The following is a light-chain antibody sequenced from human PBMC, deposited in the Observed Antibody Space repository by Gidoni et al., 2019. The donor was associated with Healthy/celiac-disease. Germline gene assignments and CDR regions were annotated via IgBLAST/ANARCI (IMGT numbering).Light chain of an antibody. J-gene: IGLJ3*02. CDR2: GNN. CDR1: SSNIGAGYD. V-gene: IGLV1-40*01. CDR3: QSYDSSLSGSRV. Sequence: SVLTQPPSVSGAPGPRVTIPCTGSSSNIGAGYDVHWYQQLPGTAPKLLIYGNNNRPSGVPDRFSGSKSGTSASLAITGLQAEDEADYYCQSYDSSLSGSRVFGGGTKLTVL.